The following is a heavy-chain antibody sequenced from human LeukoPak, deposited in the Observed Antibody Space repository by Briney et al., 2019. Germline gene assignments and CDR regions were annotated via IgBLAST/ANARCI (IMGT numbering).Heavy chain of an antibody. J-gene: IGHJ4*02. V-gene: IGHV3-48*04. CDR2: INGNGGTT. Sequence: GGSVRLSCAASGFSFGSYGLSWVRQAPGKGPQWVSYINGNGGTTYYADSVEGRFTISRDNAKNSLYLQMSSLRAEDTAVYYCARDLDSGNYFFAYWGQGSPVTVSA. D-gene: IGHD3-22*01. CDR3: ARDLDSGNYFFAY. CDR1: GFSFGSYG.